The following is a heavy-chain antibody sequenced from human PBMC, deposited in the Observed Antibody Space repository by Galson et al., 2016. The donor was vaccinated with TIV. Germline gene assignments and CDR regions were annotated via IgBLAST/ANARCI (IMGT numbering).Heavy chain of an antibody. V-gene: IGHV1-18*01. Sequence: SVKVSCKASGYTFSKYGISWVRQAPGQGLEWVGWIGANSGDTNSAQKLQGRVTLATDTSTSTAYMELGSLRSDDTAVYYCARDRGSMTMILVADYYYAMDVWGQGTTVTVSS. CDR3: ARDRGSMTMILVADYYYAMDV. CDR1: GYTFSKYG. D-gene: IGHD3-22*01. J-gene: IGHJ6*02. CDR2: IGANSGDT.